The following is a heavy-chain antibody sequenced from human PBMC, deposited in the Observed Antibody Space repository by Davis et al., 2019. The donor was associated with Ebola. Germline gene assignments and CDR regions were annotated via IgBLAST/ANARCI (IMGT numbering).Heavy chain of an antibody. CDR2: INCNSDSI. J-gene: IGHJ4*02. CDR1: GFAFGDYA. V-gene: IGHV3-9*01. CDR3: AKGRTIPLALDF. Sequence: GGSLRLSCAGSGFAFGDYAMHWVRHAPGKGLEWVSAINCNSDSIVYADSVKGRFTISRDNAKNSLYLQMNSLRGEDTAFYYCAKGRTIPLALDFWGRGTLVTVSS. D-gene: IGHD2-2*02.